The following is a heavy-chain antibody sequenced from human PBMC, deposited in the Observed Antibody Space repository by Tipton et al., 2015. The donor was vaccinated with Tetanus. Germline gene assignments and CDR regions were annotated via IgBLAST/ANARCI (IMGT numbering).Heavy chain of an antibody. CDR2: IYYTGRT. V-gene: IGHV4-59*01. CDR3: ARTQGSALIDY. CDR1: GGSISNYY. J-gene: IGHJ4*02. Sequence: LRLSCTVSGGSISNYYWSWIRQPPGKRLEWIGYIYYTGRTDYNPSLKSRVTISLDTSKNQFSLKLSSVTAADTAVYYCARTQGSALIDYWGQGTLVTDSS. D-gene: IGHD2-8*01.